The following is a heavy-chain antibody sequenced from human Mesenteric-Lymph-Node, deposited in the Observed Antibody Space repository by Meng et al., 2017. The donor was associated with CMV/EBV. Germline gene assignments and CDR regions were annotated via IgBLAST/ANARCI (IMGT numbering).Heavy chain of an antibody. J-gene: IGHJ6*02. CDR2: INSDGSST. CDR1: GFTFSGYW. V-gene: IGHV3-74*01. D-gene: IGHD2-2*01. CDR3: ARDVVVVPAADYYYYYGMDV. Sequence: GGSLRLSCAASGFTFSGYWMHWVRQIPGKGLVWVSRINSDGSSTTYADSVKGRFTISRDNAKNTLYLQMNSLRVEDTAVYYCARDVVVVPAADYYYYYGMDVWGRGTTVTVSS.